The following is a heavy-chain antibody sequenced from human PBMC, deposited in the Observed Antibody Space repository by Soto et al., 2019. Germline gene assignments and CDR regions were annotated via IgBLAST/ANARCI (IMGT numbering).Heavy chain of an antibody. J-gene: IGHJ6*02. D-gene: IGHD1-26*01. CDR3: ASAPQGKSGSYSWVVATYYYYYCMDV. V-gene: IGHV1-69*13. CDR1: GGTFSSYA. CDR2: IIPIFGTA. Sequence: GASVKVSCKASGGTFSSYAISWVRQAPGQGLEWMGGIIPIFGTANYAQKFQGRVTITADESTSAAYMELSSLGSEDTAVYYCASAPQGKSGSYSWVVATYYYYYCMDVWGQGTTVTVSS.